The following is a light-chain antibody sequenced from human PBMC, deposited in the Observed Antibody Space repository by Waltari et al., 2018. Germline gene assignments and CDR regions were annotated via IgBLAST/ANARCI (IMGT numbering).Light chain of an antibody. CDR1: SSDVGGYNF. CDR3: GSYTTTTTVV. CDR2: EVT. Sequence: QSALTQPASVSGSPGQSITISCTGTSSDVGGYNFVSWYQQHPGKAPKLMMYEVTNRPSGSSNRISGSKSGNTASLTISGLQAEDEADYYCGSYTTTTTVVFGTGTKVTVL. V-gene: IGLV2-14*01. J-gene: IGLJ1*01.